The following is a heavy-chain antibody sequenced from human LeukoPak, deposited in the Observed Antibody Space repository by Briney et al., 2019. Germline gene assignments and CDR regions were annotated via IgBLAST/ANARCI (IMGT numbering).Heavy chain of an antibody. V-gene: IGHV3-21*01. CDR3: ARDAGLGYYYSSGYYLDY. CDR2: ISSTSGYI. D-gene: IGHD3-22*01. Sequence: GGSLRVSCAASGYSFSSYAMCWVRQAPGEGVEWVSSISSTSGYIYYADSVKGRFTISRDNAKSSLYLQMNSLRAEHTAVYYCARDAGLGYYYSSGYYLDYWGQGTLVTVSS. J-gene: IGHJ4*02. CDR1: GYSFSSYA.